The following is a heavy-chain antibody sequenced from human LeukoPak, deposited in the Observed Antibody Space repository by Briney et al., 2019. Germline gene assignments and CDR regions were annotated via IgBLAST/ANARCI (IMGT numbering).Heavy chain of an antibody. CDR3: ARDTYYYDSSGYLSFDY. Sequence: PSETLSLTCTVSGYSISSGYYWAWIRQPAGKGLEWIGRIHTSGSTNYNPSLKSRVTMSVDTSKNQFSLKLSSVTAADTAVYYCARDTYYYDSSGYLSFDYWGQGTLVTVSS. V-gene: IGHV4-4*07. D-gene: IGHD3-22*01. CDR2: IHTSGST. CDR1: GYSISSGYY. J-gene: IGHJ4*02.